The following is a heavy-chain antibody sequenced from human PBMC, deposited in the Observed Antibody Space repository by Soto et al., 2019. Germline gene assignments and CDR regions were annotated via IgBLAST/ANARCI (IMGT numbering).Heavy chain of an antibody. J-gene: IGHJ6*02. Sequence: EVQLVESGGGLVKPGGSLRLSCAASGFTFSSYSMNWVRQAPGKGLEWVSSISSSSSYIYYADSVKGRFTISRDNAKNSLYLQINSLRAEDTAVYYCARDRPARSEGLGWSYYYYGMDVWGQGTTVTVSS. CDR2: ISSSSSYI. V-gene: IGHV3-21*01. D-gene: IGHD6-19*01. CDR3: ARDRPARSEGLGWSYYYYGMDV. CDR1: GFTFSSYS.